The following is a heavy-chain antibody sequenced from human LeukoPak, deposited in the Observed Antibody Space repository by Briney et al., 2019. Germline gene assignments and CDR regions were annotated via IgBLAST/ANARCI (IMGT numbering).Heavy chain of an antibody. J-gene: IGHJ6*02. Sequence: GESLKISCKGSGYSFTSYWIGWVRQMPGKGLEWMGIIHPGDSDTRYSPSFQGQVTISADKSISTAYLQWSSLKASDTAMYYCARAPGYCSSTSCNDYYYYGMDVWGQGTTVTVSS. D-gene: IGHD2-2*01. V-gene: IGHV5-51*01. CDR2: IHPGDSDT. CDR3: ARAPGYCSSTSCNDYYYYGMDV. CDR1: GYSFTSYW.